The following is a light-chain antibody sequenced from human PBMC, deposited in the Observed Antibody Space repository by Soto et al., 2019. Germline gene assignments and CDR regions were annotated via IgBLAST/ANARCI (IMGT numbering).Light chain of an antibody. Sequence: DIQMTQSPPTLSASLGDRVTITGRASQSLRGGLAGYRQRPGKVPMNLIHGASNLKSGVPSRYSGSGSGAEFTLTISSLQPDDSATYYCLQYDNWPYTFGGGTKVEIK. CDR2: GAS. V-gene: IGKV1-5*03. CDR3: LQYDNWPYT. J-gene: IGKJ4*01. CDR1: QSLRGG.